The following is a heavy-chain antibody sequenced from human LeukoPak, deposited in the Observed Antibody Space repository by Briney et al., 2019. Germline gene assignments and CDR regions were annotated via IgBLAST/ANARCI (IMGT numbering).Heavy chain of an antibody. CDR2: ISSSSSGSI. V-gene: IGHV3-21*01. D-gene: IGHD3-3*01. J-gene: IGHJ4*02. Sequence: GGSLRLSCAASGFTFSSYSMNWVRQAPGKGLEWVSSISSSSSGSIYYADSVRGRFTISRDNSKNTLYLQMNSLRAEDTAVYYCAKGWDDFWSDEGDYWGQGTLVTVSS. CDR3: AKGWDDFWSDEGDY. CDR1: GFTFSSYS.